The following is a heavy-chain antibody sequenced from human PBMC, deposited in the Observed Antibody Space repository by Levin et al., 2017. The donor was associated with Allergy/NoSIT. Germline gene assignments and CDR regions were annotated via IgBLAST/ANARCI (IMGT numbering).Heavy chain of an antibody. CDR1: GFTFSDYW. J-gene: IGHJ4*02. CDR3: ARGDTSRKTNPY. CDR2: LNGDGSSS. V-gene: IGHV3-74*01. D-gene: IGHD5-18*01. Sequence: GGSLRLSCAASGFTFSDYWMHWVRQAPGKGLVWVARLNGDGSSSNYADSVKGRFTISRDNAKNTLYLQMSSLRVEDTAVYFCARGDTSRKTNPYWGQGTLVTVSS.